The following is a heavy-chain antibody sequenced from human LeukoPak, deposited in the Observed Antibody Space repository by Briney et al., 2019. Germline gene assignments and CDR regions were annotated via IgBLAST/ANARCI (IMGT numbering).Heavy chain of an antibody. D-gene: IGHD4/OR15-4a*01. CDR3: ARDTPEDGAGYSHFDY. CDR2: IYYSRST. CDR1: GGSLSSGGYY. J-gene: IGHJ4*02. V-gene: IGHV4-31*03. Sequence: SQTLSLTCTVSGGSLSSGGYYWSWIRQHPGRGLEWIGYIYYSRSTYYNQSLKSRVTISVDTSKNQFSLKLSSVTAADTAVDYCARDTPEDGAGYSHFDYWGQGTLVTVSS.